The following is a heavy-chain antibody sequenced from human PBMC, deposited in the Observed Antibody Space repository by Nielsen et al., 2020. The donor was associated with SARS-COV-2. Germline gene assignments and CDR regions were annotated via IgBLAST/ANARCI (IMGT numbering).Heavy chain of an antibody. V-gene: IGHV1-18*01. CDR1: GYTFTSYG. CDR3: ARAGNDYVWGSYRYFPDY. D-gene: IGHD3-16*02. CDR2: ISAYNGNT. Sequence: ASVKVSCKASGYTFTSYGISWVRQAPGQGLEWMGWISAYNGNTNYAQKLQGRVTMTTDTSTSTAYMELRSLRSDDTAVYYCARAGNDYVWGSYRYFPDYWGQGTLVTVSS. J-gene: IGHJ4*02.